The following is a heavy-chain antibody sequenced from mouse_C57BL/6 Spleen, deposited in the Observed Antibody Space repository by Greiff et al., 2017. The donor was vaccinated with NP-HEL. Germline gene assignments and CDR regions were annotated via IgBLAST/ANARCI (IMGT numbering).Heavy chain of an antibody. CDR2: IDPNSGGT. CDR3: ARSSFITTVVAKGANYYAMDY. J-gene: IGHJ4*01. Sequence: QVQLQQPGAELVKPGASVKLSCKASGYTFTSYWMHWVKQRPGRGLEWIGRIDPNSGGTKYNEKFKSKATLTVDKPSSAAYMQLSSLTSEDSAVYYCARSSFITTVVAKGANYYAMDYWGQGTSVTVSS. V-gene: IGHV1-72*01. D-gene: IGHD1-1*01. CDR1: GYTFTSYW.